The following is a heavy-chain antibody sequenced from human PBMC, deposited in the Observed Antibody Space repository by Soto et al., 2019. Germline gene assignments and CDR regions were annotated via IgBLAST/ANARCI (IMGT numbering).Heavy chain of an antibody. D-gene: IGHD1-1*01. Sequence: EVQLVESGGGLVQPGGSLRLSCAASGFTVSNNYMRWVRQAPGKGLEWVSLIYSGGATYYADSAKGRFTISRDNSTNTLYLQMNSLRAEDTAVYYCARDGTYNWVGGQGILVTVSS. CDR2: IYSGGAT. CDR1: GFTVSNNY. J-gene: IGHJ4*02. CDR3: ARDGTYNWV. V-gene: IGHV3-66*01.